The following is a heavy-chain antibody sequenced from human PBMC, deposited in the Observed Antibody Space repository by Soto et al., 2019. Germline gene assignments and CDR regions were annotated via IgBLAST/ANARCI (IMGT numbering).Heavy chain of an antibody. D-gene: IGHD2-15*01. CDR1: GGSISSYY. CDR3: ARGRYCSGGSCYVYNWFDP. J-gene: IGHJ5*02. V-gene: IGHV4-59*01. Sequence: SETLSLTCTVSGGSISSYYWSWIRQPPGKGLEWIGYIYYSGSTNYNPSLKSRVTISVDTSKNQFSLKLSSVTAADTAVYCCARGRYCSGGSCYVYNWFDPWGQGTLVTVSS. CDR2: IYYSGST.